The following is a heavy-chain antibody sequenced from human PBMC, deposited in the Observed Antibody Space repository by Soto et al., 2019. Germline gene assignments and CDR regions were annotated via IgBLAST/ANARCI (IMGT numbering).Heavy chain of an antibody. V-gene: IGHV4-31*03. CDR3: AREPVIAAVIQGFGWFDP. CDR2: IYYSGSTYYNP. Sequence: QVQLQESGPGLVKPSQTLSLTCTVSGGSIRSGDYYWSWIRQPPGKGLEWIGYIYYSGSTYYNPYYNPSLKSRVTISVDTSKNQFSLKLTSVTAADTAVYYCAREPVIAAVIQGFGWFDPWGQGTLVTVSS. CDR1: GGSIRSGDYY. D-gene: IGHD2-2*01. J-gene: IGHJ5*02.